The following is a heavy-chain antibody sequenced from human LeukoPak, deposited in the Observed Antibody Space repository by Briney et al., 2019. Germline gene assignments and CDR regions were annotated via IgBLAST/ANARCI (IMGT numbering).Heavy chain of an antibody. J-gene: IGHJ4*02. Sequence: PSETLSLTCAVYGESFSGYSWSWIRQSPGNWLEWIGEINHSGSTNYNPSLKSRVTISVDTSKNQFSLRLSSVTAADTAVYYCARVTGYMIEDYFDYWGQGTLVTVSS. CDR1: GESFSGYS. CDR2: INHSGST. CDR3: ARVTGYMIEDYFDY. D-gene: IGHD3-22*01. V-gene: IGHV4-34*01.